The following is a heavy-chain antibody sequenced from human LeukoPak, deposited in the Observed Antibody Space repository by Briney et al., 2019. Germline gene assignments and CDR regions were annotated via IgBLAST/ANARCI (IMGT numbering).Heavy chain of an antibody. CDR1: GGTFSSYA. Sequence: SVKVSCKASGGTFSSYAISWVRQAPGQGLEWMGGIIPIFGTANYAQKLQGRVTMTTDTSTSTAYMELRSLRSDDTAVYYCARDSLLWFGELLYVFDYWGQGTLVTVSS. CDR2: IIPIFGTA. CDR3: ARDSLLWFGELLYVFDY. J-gene: IGHJ4*02. V-gene: IGHV1-69*05. D-gene: IGHD3-10*01.